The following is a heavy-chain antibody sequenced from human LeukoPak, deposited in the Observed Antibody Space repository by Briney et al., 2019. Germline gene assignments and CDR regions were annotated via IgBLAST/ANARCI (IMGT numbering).Heavy chain of an antibody. CDR1: GFTFSNYA. J-gene: IGHJ4*02. CDR3: AKGVSSGYYPVYFDY. CDR2: ISGSGGST. Sequence: PGGSLRLSCAASGFTFSNYAMSWVRQAPGKGLEWVSAISGSGGSTYYADSVKGRFTISRDNSKNTLYLQMNSLRAEDTAVYYCAKGVSSGYYPVYFDYWGQGTLVTVSS. V-gene: IGHV3-23*01. D-gene: IGHD3-22*01.